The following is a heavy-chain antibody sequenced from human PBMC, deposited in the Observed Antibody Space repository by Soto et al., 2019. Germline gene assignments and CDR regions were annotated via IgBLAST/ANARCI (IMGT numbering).Heavy chain of an antibody. V-gene: IGHV3-21*04. CDR3: ARDMFPIERGRAALNWFDP. Sequence: PGGSLRLSCAASGFTFSAYKMNWVRQPPGKGLEWVSSITSSSSSIYYADSLKGRFTISRDNAKNSLYLQMSSLRSEDTAVYYCARDMFPIERGRAALNWFDPWGQGTLVTVSS. CDR2: ITSSSSSI. J-gene: IGHJ5*02. CDR1: GFTFSAYK. D-gene: IGHD3-10*02.